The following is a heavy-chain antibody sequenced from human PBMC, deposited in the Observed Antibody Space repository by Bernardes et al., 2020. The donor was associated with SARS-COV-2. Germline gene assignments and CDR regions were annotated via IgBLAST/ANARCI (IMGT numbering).Heavy chain of an antibody. Sequence: ASVKDSCKASGYPFTGYYLHWARQAPGQGLEWMGWINPNSGGTNYAQRFQGRVTMTRDTSISTAYMDLSRLRSDDTAVYYCALPPTNYDRYAMDVWGQGTTVTVSS. CDR2: INPNSGGT. V-gene: IGHV1-2*02. CDR1: GYPFTGYY. D-gene: IGHD3-22*01. CDR3: ALPPTNYDRYAMDV. J-gene: IGHJ6*02.